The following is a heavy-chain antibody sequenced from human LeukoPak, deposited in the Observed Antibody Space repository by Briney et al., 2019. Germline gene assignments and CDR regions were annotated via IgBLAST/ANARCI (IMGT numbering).Heavy chain of an antibody. CDR1: GFTFSSYA. D-gene: IGHD3-22*01. CDR3: ARGTNYYDSSGYTPY. V-gene: IGHV3-30-3*01. Sequence: GGSLRLSCAASGFTFSSYAMHWVRQAPGKGLEWVAVISYDGSNKYYADSVKGRFTISRDNSKNTLYLQMNSLRAEDTAVYYCARGTNYYDSSGYTPYWGQGTLVTVSS. CDR2: ISYDGSNK. J-gene: IGHJ4*02.